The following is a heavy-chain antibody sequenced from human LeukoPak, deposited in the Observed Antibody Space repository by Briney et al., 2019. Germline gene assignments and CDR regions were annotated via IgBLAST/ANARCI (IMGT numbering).Heavy chain of an antibody. Sequence: SETLSLTCAVYGGSFSGYYWSWIRQPPGKGLEWIGEINHSGSTNYNPSLKSRVTISVDTSKNQFSLKLSSVTAADTAAYYCARLGVHDAFDIWGQGTMVTVSS. CDR3: ARLGVHDAFDI. V-gene: IGHV4-34*01. CDR1: GGSFSGYY. CDR2: INHSGST. J-gene: IGHJ3*02. D-gene: IGHD3-10*01.